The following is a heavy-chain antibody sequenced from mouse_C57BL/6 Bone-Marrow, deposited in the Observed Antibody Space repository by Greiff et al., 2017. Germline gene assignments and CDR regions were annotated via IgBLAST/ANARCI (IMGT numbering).Heavy chain of an antibody. CDR3: TTFDGYYVAWFAY. D-gene: IGHD2-3*01. V-gene: IGHV14-4*01. J-gene: IGHJ3*01. CDR1: GFNIKDDY. Sequence: EVKLEESGAELVRPGASVKLSCTASGFNIKDDYMHWVKQRPEQGLEWIGWIDPENGDTEYASKFQGKATITADTSSNTAYLQLSSLTSEDTAVYYCTTFDGYYVAWFAYWGQGTLVTVSA. CDR2: IDPENGDT.